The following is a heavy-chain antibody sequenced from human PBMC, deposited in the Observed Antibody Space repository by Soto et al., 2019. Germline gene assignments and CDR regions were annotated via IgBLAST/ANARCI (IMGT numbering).Heavy chain of an antibody. CDR3: ARAVRFEWLLDY. J-gene: IGHJ4*02. V-gene: IGHV3-21*01. CDR1: GFTFSDYS. Sequence: EVQLVESGGGLVKPGGSLRLSCAASGFTFSDYSINWVRQAPGKGLEWVSSISRSGTYIYYADAVKGRFTISRDNAKNSPYLQMNSLRADDTALYYCARAVRFEWLLDYWGQGTLVTVSS. D-gene: IGHD3-9*01. CDR2: ISRSGTYI.